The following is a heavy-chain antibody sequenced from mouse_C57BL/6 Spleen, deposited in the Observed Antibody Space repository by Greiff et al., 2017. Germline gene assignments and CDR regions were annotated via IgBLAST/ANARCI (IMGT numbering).Heavy chain of an antibody. CDR1: GYTFTSYW. J-gene: IGHJ2*01. D-gene: IGHD2-1*01. CDR3: GRGRNSIDY. V-gene: IGHV1-69*01. CDR2: NDPSDSYT. Sequence: VQLQQPGAELVMPGASVKLSCKASGYTFTSYWMHWVKQRPGQGLEWIGENDPSDSYTNYNQKFKGKSTLTVDKSSSTAYMQLSSLTSEDSAVYDSGRGRNSIDYWGQGTTLTVSS.